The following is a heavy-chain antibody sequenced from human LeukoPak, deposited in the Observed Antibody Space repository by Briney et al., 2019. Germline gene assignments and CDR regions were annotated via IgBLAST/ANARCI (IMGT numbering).Heavy chain of an antibody. CDR2: FDPEDGET. Sequence: GASVKVSCKVSGYTLTELSMHWVRQAPGKGLEWMGGFDPEDGETIHAQKFQGRVTMTEDTSTDTAYMELSSLRSEDTAVYYCATFPRSAVTTNWFDPWGQGTLVTVSS. D-gene: IGHD4-11*01. J-gene: IGHJ5*02. CDR1: GYTLTELS. CDR3: ATFPRSAVTTNWFDP. V-gene: IGHV1-24*01.